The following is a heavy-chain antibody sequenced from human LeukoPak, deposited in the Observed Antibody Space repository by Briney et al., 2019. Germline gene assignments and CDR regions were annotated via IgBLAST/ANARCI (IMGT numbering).Heavy chain of an antibody. CDR3: ARGGYYGSGHDFRFDP. CDR1: GGSISSYY. CDR2: IYYSGST. J-gene: IGHJ5*02. D-gene: IGHD3-10*01. Sequence: PSETLSLTCTVSGGSISSYYWSWIRQPPGKGLEWIGYIYYSGSTNYKPSPKSRVTISVDTSKNQFSLKLSSVTAADTAVYYCARGGYYGSGHDFRFDPWGQGTLVTVSS. V-gene: IGHV4-59*01.